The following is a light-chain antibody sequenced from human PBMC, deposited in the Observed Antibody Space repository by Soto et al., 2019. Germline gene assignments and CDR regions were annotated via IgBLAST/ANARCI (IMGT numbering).Light chain of an antibody. Sequence: EIVLTQSPGTLSLSPGERATLSCRAGQSVRSSYLAWYQLKPGQAPRLLIYGASSRATAIPDRFSGSGSGTDFTLTISRLEPEDFAVYYCQQYGSSPYTFGQGTKLEIK. CDR3: QQYGSSPYT. V-gene: IGKV3-20*01. CDR1: QSVRSSY. CDR2: GAS. J-gene: IGKJ2*01.